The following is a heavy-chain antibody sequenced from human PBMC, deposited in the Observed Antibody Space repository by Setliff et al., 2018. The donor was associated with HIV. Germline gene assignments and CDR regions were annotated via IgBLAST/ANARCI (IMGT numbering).Heavy chain of an antibody. V-gene: IGHV3-74*01. CDR2: INSDGRST. D-gene: IGHD2-2*01. CDR1: GFTFSGSW. CDR3: ARQPLHCSSINCYGAVYDY. Sequence: PGGSLRLSCAASGFTFSGSWMHWVRQAPGEGLVWISRINSDGRSTIYADSVKGRFTISRDNAKNTLYLQLNSLRAEDTALYYCARQPLHCSSINCYGAVYDYWGRGTPVTVSS. J-gene: IGHJ4*02.